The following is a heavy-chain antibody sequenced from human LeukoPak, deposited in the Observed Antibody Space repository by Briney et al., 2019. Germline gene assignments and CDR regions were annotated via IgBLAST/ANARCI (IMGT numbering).Heavy chain of an antibody. V-gene: IGHV3-23*01. J-gene: IGHJ3*01. D-gene: IGHD3-22*01. Sequence: GGSLRLSCAASGFTFSSYAMTWVRQAPGKGREWVSAISASGGDTYYADSVKGRFTISRDNSKNTLYLHMSSLRAEDTAVYFCAKRPRDTSGYYLGAFDGWGQGTTVTVSS. CDR1: GFTFSSYA. CDR2: ISASGGDT. CDR3: AKRPRDTSGYYLGAFDG.